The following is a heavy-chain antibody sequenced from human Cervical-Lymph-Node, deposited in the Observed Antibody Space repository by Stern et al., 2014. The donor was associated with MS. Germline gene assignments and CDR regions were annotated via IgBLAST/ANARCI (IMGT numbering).Heavy chain of an antibody. V-gene: IGHV1-2*06. CDR1: GYTFTDYY. Sequence: VQLGESGAEVKKPGASVKVSCKASGYTFTDYYMHWVRQAPGQGLEWMGRINPNSGGTNYAQKFRGRVTVTRDTSTSTASMELRRLRSDDTAVYYCARGVGPTRGELGYWGQGTLVTVSS. D-gene: IGHD1-26*01. CDR3: ARGVGPTRGELGY. CDR2: INPNSGGT. J-gene: IGHJ4*02.